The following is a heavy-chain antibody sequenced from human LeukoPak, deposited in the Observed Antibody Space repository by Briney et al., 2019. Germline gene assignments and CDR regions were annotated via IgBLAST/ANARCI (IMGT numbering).Heavy chain of an antibody. CDR2: LDPNNGDT. Sequence: ASVTVSCTASAYTFTGYYLHWVRQAPGQGFQWVGWLDPNNGDTDYAQKFQGRVTMTRDMSISTAYMDLGRLTSDDTAVYYCARRSRNGLDAFDIWGQGTMVTVSS. J-gene: IGHJ3*02. D-gene: IGHD1-14*01. V-gene: IGHV1-2*02. CDR3: ARRSRNGLDAFDI. CDR1: AYTFTGYY.